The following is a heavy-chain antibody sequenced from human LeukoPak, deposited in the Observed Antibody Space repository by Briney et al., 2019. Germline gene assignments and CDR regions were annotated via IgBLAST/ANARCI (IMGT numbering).Heavy chain of an antibody. CDR3: ARGPEIVVTGTTFAAYKWFDP. V-gene: IGHV1-69*13. J-gene: IGHJ5*02. CDR1: GGTFSNFP. Sequence: ASVKVSCRTSGGTFSNFPVSWVRQAPGQGLEWMGGIMPIFGTAHYAEKFQARVTMTADESTSTVFLELRGLKSEDTAVYFCARGPEIVVTGTTFAAYKWFDPWGQGTLLTASS. D-gene: IGHD2-15*01. CDR2: IMPIFGTA.